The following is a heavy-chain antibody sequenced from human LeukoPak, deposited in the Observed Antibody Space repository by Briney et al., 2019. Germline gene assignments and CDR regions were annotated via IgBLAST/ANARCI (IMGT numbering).Heavy chain of an antibody. CDR1: GLPFSDYY. V-gene: IGHV3-11*03. J-gene: IGHJ4*02. CDR2: ISSTSSYK. CDR3: AAGTAADF. Sequence: GGSLRLSCVVSGLPFSDYYMNWIRQAPGKGLEWISDISSTSSYKYYADSVKGRFTISRDNAKSTLFLQMNSLRVEDTAVYYCAAGTAADFWGQGTRVAVSS. D-gene: IGHD6-13*01.